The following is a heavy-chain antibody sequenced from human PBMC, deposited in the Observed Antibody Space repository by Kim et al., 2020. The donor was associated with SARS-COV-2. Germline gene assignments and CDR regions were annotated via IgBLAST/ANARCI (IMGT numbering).Heavy chain of an antibody. CDR1: GYTFTSYD. V-gene: IGHV1-8*01. Sequence: ASVKVSCKASGYTFTSYDINWVRQATGQGLEWMGWMNPNSGNTGYAQKFQGRVTMTRNTSISTAYMELSSLRSEDTAVYYCARGRGLRYFDWLSPHYWGQGTLVTVSS. CDR3: ARGRGLRYFDWLSPHY. J-gene: IGHJ4*02. CDR2: MNPNSGNT. D-gene: IGHD3-9*01.